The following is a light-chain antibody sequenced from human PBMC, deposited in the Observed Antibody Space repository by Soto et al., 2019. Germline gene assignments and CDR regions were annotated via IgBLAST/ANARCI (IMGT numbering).Light chain of an antibody. CDR2: DAS. CDR3: QKHNRNPMYT. Sequence: DIQMTQSPSTLSASVGDSVTITCRASQSFSSWLAWYQQKPGQAPTLLIYDASRLASGVPSRFRGGGSGTAVTRTTSRRQPDDLGTYDGQKHNRNPMYTFGQVTKVAIK. J-gene: IGKJ2*01. CDR1: QSFSSW. V-gene: IGKV1-5*01.